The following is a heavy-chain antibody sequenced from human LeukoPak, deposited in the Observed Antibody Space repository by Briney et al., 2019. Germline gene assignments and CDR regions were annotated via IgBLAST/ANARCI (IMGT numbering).Heavy chain of an antibody. CDR2: INHSVST. Sequence: SETLSLTCAVYVGSFSGYYWSWIRQPPGKGLEWIGEINHSVSTNYNPYLKSRVTISVDTSKNQFSLKLSSVTAADTAVYFCARGYYDSSGYYPFDYWGQGTLVTVSS. V-gene: IGHV4-34*01. CDR3: ARGYYDSSGYYPFDY. CDR1: VGSFSGYY. D-gene: IGHD3-22*01. J-gene: IGHJ4*02.